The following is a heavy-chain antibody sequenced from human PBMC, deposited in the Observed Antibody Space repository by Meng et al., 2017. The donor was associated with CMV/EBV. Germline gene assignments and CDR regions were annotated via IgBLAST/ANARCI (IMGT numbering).Heavy chain of an antibody. CDR1: GFSLTTYGAG. Sequence: SGPTLVKPTQTLTLTCTFSGFSLTTYGAGVGWVRQPPGKALEWLALLDWNDDKRYSPSLKSRLSITKDTSKNEVALTMTNMDPVDTATYYCVRSTYCSGGSCFSENWFDPWGRGTLVTVSS. D-gene: IGHD2-15*01. V-gene: IGHV2-5*01. CDR3: VRSTYCSGGSCFSENWFDP. CDR2: LDWNDDK. J-gene: IGHJ5*02.